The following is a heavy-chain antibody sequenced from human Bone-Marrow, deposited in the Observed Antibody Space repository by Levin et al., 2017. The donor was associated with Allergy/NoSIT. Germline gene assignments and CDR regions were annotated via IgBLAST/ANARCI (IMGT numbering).Heavy chain of an antibody. J-gene: IGHJ5*02. CDR2: IYYTGST. Sequence: SETLSLTCTISGGSISSFYWSWIRQPPGKGLEWIGYIYYTGSTNYNPSLKSRLTISVDMSKRQLPLKLNSVTAADTAVYYCARGPVHTWFDPWGQGTLVTVSS. V-gene: IGHV4-59*01. CDR1: GGSISSFY. CDR3: ARGPVHTWFDP.